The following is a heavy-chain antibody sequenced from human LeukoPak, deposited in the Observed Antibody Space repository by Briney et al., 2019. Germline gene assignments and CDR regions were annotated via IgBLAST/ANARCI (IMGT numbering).Heavy chain of an antibody. Sequence: GASVKVSCKDSGYTFTSYDINWVRQATGQGLEWMGWMNPNSGNTGYAQKFQGRVTMARNTSISTAYMELSSLRSEDTAVYYCARGRVSTTRKLVLVTYRLYYYYYGMDVWGQGATVTVSS. CDR2: MNPNSGNT. J-gene: IGHJ6*02. CDR3: ARGRVSTTRKLVLVTYRLYYYYYGMDV. D-gene: IGHD2-21*02. V-gene: IGHV1-8*01. CDR1: GYTFTSYD.